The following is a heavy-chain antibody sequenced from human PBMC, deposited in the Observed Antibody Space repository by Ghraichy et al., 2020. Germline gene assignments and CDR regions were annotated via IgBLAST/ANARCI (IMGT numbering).Heavy chain of an antibody. J-gene: IGHJ4*02. Sequence: GGSLNISCAASGFTFSDYYMSWIRQAPGKGLEWVSYISSSGSTIYYADSVKGRFTISRDNAKNSLYLQMNSLRAEDTAVYYCAREAWLQYFDYWGQGTLVTVSS. CDR2: ISSSGSTI. D-gene: IGHD5-24*01. V-gene: IGHV3-11*01. CDR3: AREAWLQYFDY. CDR1: GFTFSDYY.